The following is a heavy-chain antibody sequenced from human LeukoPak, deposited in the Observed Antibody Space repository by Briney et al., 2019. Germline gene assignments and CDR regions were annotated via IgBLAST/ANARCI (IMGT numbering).Heavy chain of an antibody. J-gene: IGHJ4*02. V-gene: IGHV4-34*01. Sequence: PSETLSLTCAVYGGSFSGYYWSWIRQPPGKGLEWIGEINHSGSTNYNPSLKSRVTISVDTSKNQFSLKLSSVTAADTAVYYCARAARAAYCGGDCYYPHFDYWGQGTLVTVSS. CDR3: ARAARAAYCGGDCYYPHFDY. D-gene: IGHD2-21*02. CDR2: INHSGST. CDR1: GGSFSGYY.